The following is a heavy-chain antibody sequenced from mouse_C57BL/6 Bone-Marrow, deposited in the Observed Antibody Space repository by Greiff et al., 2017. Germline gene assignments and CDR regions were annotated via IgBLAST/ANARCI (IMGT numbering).Heavy chain of an antibody. Sequence: QVPLKQSGAELARPGASVKLSCKASGYTFTSYGISWVKQRTGQGLEWIGEISPRSGNTYYNEKFKGKAKLTADKSSSTAYMVLRSLTSVDSAVYFCARGAQALFAYWGQGTLVTVSA. D-gene: IGHD3-2*02. CDR2: ISPRSGNT. CDR1: GYTFTSYG. J-gene: IGHJ3*01. CDR3: ARGAQALFAY. V-gene: IGHV1-81*01.